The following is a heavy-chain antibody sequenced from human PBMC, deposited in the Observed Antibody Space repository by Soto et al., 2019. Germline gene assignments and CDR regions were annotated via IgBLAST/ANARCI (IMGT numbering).Heavy chain of an antibody. CDR1: GFIANTTF. CDR2: IYTGGDT. V-gene: IGHV3-53*01. CDR3: ARDPASTSDYGLDV. J-gene: IGHJ6*02. Sequence: PGGSLRLSCAASGFIANTTFMCWVRQAPGKGLEWVSFIYTGGDTYYADSVKGRFTTSRDDSKNTVYLHMNSLRADDTAVYYCARDPASTSDYGLDVWGQGTTVTVSS. D-gene: IGHD2-2*01.